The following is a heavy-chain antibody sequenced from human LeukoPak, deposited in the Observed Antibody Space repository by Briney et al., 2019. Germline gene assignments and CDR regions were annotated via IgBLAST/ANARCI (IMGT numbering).Heavy chain of an antibody. J-gene: IGHJ4*02. CDR2: IIPILGIA. Sequence: ASVKLSCKASGGTFSSYAISWVRQAPGQGLEWMGRIIPILGIANYAQKFQGRVTITADKSTSTAYMELSSLRSEDTAVYYCARMKRDYDYWGQGTLVTVSS. CDR3: ARMKRDYDY. V-gene: IGHV1-69*04. CDR1: GGTFSSYA.